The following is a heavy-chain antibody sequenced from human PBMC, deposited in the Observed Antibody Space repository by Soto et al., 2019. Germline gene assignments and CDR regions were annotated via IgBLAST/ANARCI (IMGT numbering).Heavy chain of an antibody. CDR2: IYYSGST. CDR1: GGSISSGDYY. V-gene: IGHV4-31*03. CDR3: ARTKTSSTSFHVDY. D-gene: IGHD2-2*01. Sequence: QVQLQESGPGLVKPSQTLSLTCTVSGGSISSGDYYWTWIRQHPGKGLEWIGYIYYSGSTKHNPSLKSRITISVDTSKHQFSLKLNSVTAADTAVYYCARTKTSSTSFHVDYWGQGTQVTVPS. J-gene: IGHJ4*02.